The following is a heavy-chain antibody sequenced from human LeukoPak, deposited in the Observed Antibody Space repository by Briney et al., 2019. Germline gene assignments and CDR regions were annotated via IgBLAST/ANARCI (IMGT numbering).Heavy chain of an antibody. V-gene: IGHV1-2*02. D-gene: IGHD4-17*01. J-gene: IGHJ4*02. CDR3: ATSDYGDYVINY. CDR2: INPNSGGT. Sequence: ASVKVSCKASGYTFTGYYMHWVRQAPGQGLEWMGWINPNSGGTNYAQKFQGRVTMTRDTTISTAYMELSRLRSDDTAVYYCATSDYGDYVINYWGQGTLVTVSS. CDR1: GYTFTGYY.